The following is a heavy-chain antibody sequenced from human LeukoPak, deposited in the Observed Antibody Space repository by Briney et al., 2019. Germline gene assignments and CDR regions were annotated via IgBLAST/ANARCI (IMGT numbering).Heavy chain of an antibody. Sequence: GESLKISCKGSGYSFTNYWIGWVRQKPGQGLEWMGIIYPGDSDTRYSPSFQGQVTISADKSISTAFLQWSSLKASDTAMYYCARRGPERGYNHGEIYFDYWGQGTLVTVSS. J-gene: IGHJ4*02. V-gene: IGHV5-51*01. CDR2: IYPGDSDT. D-gene: IGHD5-18*01. CDR3: ARRGPERGYNHGEIYFDY. CDR1: GYSFTNYW.